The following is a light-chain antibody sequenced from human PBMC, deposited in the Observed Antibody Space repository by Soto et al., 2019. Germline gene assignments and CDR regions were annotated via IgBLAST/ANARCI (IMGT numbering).Light chain of an antibody. CDR2: GAS. V-gene: IGKV3-15*01. J-gene: IGKJ4*01. Sequence: EVVMTQSPVTLSVSPGEGATLSCRASQSVISYLAWYQQKPGKSPRLLIYGASTRATDVPARFSGSGSGTECTLTISSLQPEDFGVYYCQQYNNWPWLTFGGGTKVEI. CDR3: QQYNNWPWLT. CDR1: QSVISY.